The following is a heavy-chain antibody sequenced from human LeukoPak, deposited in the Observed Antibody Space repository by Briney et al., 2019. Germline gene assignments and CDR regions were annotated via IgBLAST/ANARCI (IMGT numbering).Heavy chain of an antibody. D-gene: IGHD3-22*01. J-gene: IGHJ4*02. CDR3: ARADSSGYYHPIN. CDR2: IKQDGSEK. V-gene: IGHV3-7*01. Sequence: GGSLRLSCAASGFTFSSYWMIWVRQAPGKGLEWVANIKQDGSEKHYVDSVKGRFTISRDNAKNSLYLQMNSLRAEDTAVYYCARADSSGYYHPINWGQGTLVTVSS. CDR1: GFTFSSYW.